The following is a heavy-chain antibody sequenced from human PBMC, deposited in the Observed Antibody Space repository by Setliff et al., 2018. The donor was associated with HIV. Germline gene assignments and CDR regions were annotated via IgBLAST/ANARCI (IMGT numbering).Heavy chain of an antibody. V-gene: IGHV4-39*01. Sequence: PSETLSLTCTVSGDSIINCFYFWAWIRQPPGKGLEWIGSIYYGGIIDYNPSLKSRVTISGDTPKNQFSLRLDSVTAADAAVYYCARRMSSGSYYDIWGQGTMVNVSS. D-gene: IGHD1-26*01. CDR1: GDSIINCFYF. CDR3: ARRMSSGSYYDI. J-gene: IGHJ3*02. CDR2: IYYGGII.